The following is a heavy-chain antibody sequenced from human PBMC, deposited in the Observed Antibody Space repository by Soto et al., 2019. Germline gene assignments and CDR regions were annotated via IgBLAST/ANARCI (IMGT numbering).Heavy chain of an antibody. CDR2: ISYDGSNK. J-gene: IGHJ4*02. Sequence: PGGSLRLSWAASGVTFSGYGRHWGRQAPGKGLEWVAVISYDGSNKYYADSVKGRFTISRDNSKNTLYLQMNSLRAEDTAVYYCANDSRQEEVVPAAIGYWGQGTLVTVSS. CDR1: GVTFSGYG. CDR3: ANDSRQEEVVPAAIGY. V-gene: IGHV3-30*18. D-gene: IGHD2-2*01.